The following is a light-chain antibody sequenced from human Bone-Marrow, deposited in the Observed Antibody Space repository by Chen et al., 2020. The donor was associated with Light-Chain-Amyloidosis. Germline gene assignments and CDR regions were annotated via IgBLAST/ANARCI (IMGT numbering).Light chain of an antibody. CDR3: GTWDSSLSAVV. J-gene: IGLJ2*01. Sequence: QSVLTQPPSASAAPGQNVTLSCSGRSSNIGNNYVSWYQQLPGTAPKLLIYDNNKRPSGIPDRFSGSKSGTSATLGITGLQTGDEADYYCGTWDSSLSAVVFGGGTKLTVL. CDR2: DNN. CDR1: SSNIGNNY. V-gene: IGLV1-51*01.